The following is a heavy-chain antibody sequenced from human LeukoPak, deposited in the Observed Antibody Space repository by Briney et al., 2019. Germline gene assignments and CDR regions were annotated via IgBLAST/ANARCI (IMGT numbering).Heavy chain of an antibody. D-gene: IGHD3-16*01. CDR2: FYYDGST. CDR3: TRGITGHYRSLGGFAFDI. J-gene: IGHJ3*02. CDR1: GASITQHY. Sequence: SETLSLTCTVSGASITQHYWSWIRQPPGKGLEYIGYFYYDGSTNYTSSVRSRVTILVDTSNNQFTLNLRSVTTADTAKYYCTRGITGHYRSLGGFAFDIWGQGTMVAVSS. V-gene: IGHV4-59*11.